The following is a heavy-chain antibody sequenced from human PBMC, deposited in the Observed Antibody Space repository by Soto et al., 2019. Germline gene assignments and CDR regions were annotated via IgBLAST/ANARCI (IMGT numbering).Heavy chain of an antibody. J-gene: IGHJ5*02. Sequence: SQTLSLTCVVSGGPVSGDDLYWSWIRHLPGKGLEWIANVYHTGTTYYNPSLKSRVSMSVDTSQNQFSLILASVTAADTAVYYCARQGIAARPHWFDPWGQGTLVTVS. V-gene: IGHV4-31*02. D-gene: IGHD6-6*01. CDR3: ARQGIAARPHWFDP. CDR1: GGPVSGDDLY. CDR2: VYHTGTT.